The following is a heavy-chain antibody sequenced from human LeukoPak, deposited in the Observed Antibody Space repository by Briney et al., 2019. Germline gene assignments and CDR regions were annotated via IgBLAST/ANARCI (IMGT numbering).Heavy chain of an antibody. V-gene: IGHV5-51*01. J-gene: IGHJ5*02. D-gene: IGHD1-1*01. CDR3: ARQWLSNWNDVLFDP. CDR2: IHPGDSDT. Sequence: GESLKISCKGSGYSFTSYWIGWVRQMPGKGLEWMGIIHPGDSDTRYSPSFQGQVTISADKSISTAYLQWSSLKASDTAMYYCARQWLSNWNDVLFDPWGQGTLVTVSS. CDR1: GYSFTSYW.